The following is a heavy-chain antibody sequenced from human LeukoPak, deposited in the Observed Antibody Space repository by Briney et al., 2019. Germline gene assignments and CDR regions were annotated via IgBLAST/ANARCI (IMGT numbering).Heavy chain of an antibody. CDR1: GFTFSTYE. D-gene: IGHD5-24*01. CDR3: AKAQDGYNSRPFDY. Sequence: PAGSLRLSCAAPGFTFSTYEINLVRHAPGKGLHSVSYISSSGSTIYYADSVKGRFTISRDNAKNSLYLQMNSLRAEDTAVYYCAKAQDGYNSRPFDYWGQGTLVTVSS. CDR2: ISSSGSTI. V-gene: IGHV3-48*03. J-gene: IGHJ4*02.